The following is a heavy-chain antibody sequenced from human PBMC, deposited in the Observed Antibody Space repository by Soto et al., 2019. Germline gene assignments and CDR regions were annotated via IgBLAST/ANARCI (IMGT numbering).Heavy chain of an antibody. CDR2: IYRSGSA. Sequence: LSLTCTVSVGSISVHYLSWIRQPAGKGLEWIGRIYRSGSANFNPSLKSRVTMSVDTSKNQFSLKLRSVTAADTAVYYCARDSQIWFDPWGQGALVTVSS. V-gene: IGHV4-4*07. CDR3: ARDSQIWFDP. CDR1: VGSISVHY. J-gene: IGHJ5*02.